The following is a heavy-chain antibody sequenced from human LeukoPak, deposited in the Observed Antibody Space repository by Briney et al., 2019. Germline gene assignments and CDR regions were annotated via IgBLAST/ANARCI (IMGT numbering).Heavy chain of an antibody. CDR1: GFTFSGDW. D-gene: IGHD6-19*01. Sequence: GGSLRLSCVASGFTFSGDWMHWVRQAPGKGLVWVSRINSDGTTTTYADSVKGRFTISRDNARNTLYLQMNSLRAEGTAVYYCARANSGFYFDYWGQGTLVTVSS. CDR2: INSDGTTT. V-gene: IGHV3-74*01. CDR3: ARANSGFYFDY. J-gene: IGHJ4*02.